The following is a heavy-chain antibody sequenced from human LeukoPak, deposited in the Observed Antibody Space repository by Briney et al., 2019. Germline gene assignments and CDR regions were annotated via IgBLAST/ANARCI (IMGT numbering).Heavy chain of an antibody. CDR1: GFSFNTYS. Sequence: GGSLRLSCAASGFSFNTYSMNWVRQAPGKGLVWVSRITGDGGSTIYADSVKGRFTISRDNAENTLYLQMNSLRAEDTAVYYCTRDLAHGMDVWGQGTTVTVSS. CDR3: TRDLAHGMDV. V-gene: IGHV3-74*01. J-gene: IGHJ6*02. CDR2: ITGDGGST.